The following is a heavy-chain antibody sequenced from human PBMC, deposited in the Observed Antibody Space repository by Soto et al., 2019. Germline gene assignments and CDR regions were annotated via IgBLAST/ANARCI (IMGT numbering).Heavy chain of an antibody. D-gene: IGHD1-26*01. J-gene: IGHJ4*02. Sequence: EVQLVKSGGGLVQPGGSLRLSCAASGFTVSSSNMRWVRQARGKGLEWVSLIYSGGSTYYADSVKGRFTISRDNSKNTLFLQMNSVRADDTAMYYCARESSSGNSYFDYWGRGTLVAVSS. CDR2: IYSGGST. CDR3: ARESSSGNSYFDY. CDR1: GFTVSSSN. V-gene: IGHV3-66*01.